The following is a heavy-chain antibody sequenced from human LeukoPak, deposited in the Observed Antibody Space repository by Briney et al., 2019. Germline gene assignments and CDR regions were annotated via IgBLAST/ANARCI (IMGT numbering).Heavy chain of an antibody. Sequence: GGSLRLSCAASGFTFSNYAMSWVRQAPGKGLEWVSTLSGTGGSTYYADSVKGRFTISRDNSKNTLYLQVSSLRAEDTAVYYCARGETTVTRYYYYGMDVWGQGTTVTVSS. J-gene: IGHJ6*02. V-gene: IGHV3-23*01. CDR3: ARGETTVTRYYYYGMDV. CDR2: LSGTGGST. CDR1: GFTFSNYA. D-gene: IGHD4-11*01.